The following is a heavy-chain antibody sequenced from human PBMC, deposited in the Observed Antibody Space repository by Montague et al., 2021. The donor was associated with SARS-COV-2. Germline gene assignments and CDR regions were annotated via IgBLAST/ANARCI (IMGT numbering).Heavy chain of an antibody. V-gene: IGHV4-61*01. CDR2: ISSSGSA. CDR3: ANKGAYDVPIDY. J-gene: IGHJ4*02. D-gene: IGHD3-3*01. CDR1: GGSVSSGSFH. Sequence: SGTLSLTCTVSGGSVSSGSFHWSWIRQPPGEGLEYIGYISSSGSANYNPSFKSRVAISLDTSENQLSLRLSSVTAADTAVYYCANKGAYDVPIDYWGLGTLVTVSS.